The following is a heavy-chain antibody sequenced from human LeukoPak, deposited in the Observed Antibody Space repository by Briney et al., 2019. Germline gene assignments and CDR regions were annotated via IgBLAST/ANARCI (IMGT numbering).Heavy chain of an antibody. CDR2: VSNSGSNI. CDR1: GFTVSSNY. J-gene: IGHJ4*02. V-gene: IGHV3-11*04. Sequence: GGSLRLSCAASGFTVSSNYMSWVRQAPGKGLEWISYVSNSGSNIYYADSVKGRFTISRDNAKNSLYLQMNSLRDEDTAVYYCARDPGYTGRFDYWGQGTLVTVSP. CDR3: ARDPGYTGRFDY. D-gene: IGHD5-18*01.